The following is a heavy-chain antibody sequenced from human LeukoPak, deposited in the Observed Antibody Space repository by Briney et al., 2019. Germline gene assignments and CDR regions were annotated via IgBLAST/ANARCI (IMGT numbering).Heavy chain of an antibody. CDR1: GGSISSSSYY. Sequence: SETLSLTCTVSGGSISSSSYYWGWIRQPPGKGLEWIESIYYSGSTYYNPSLKSRVTISVDTSKNQFSLKESSVTAADTAVYYCARQSINRDGYNPFDYWGQGTLVTVSS. CDR2: IYYSGST. D-gene: IGHD5-24*01. J-gene: IGHJ4*02. V-gene: IGHV4-39*01. CDR3: ARQSINRDGYNPFDY.